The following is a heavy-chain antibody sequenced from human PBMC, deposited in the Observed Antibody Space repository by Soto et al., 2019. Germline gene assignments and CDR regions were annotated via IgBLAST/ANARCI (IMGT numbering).Heavy chain of an antibody. CDR1: GGSMNSYY. V-gene: IGHV4-59*01. J-gene: IGHJ5*02. CDR2: IYYIGST. CDR3: ARYRSSSPWFDP. Sequence: SETLSLTCTVSGGSMNSYYWTWIRQPPGKGLEWIGNIYYIGSTNYNPSLKSRVTISVDTSNNQFSLKLSSVTAADTAVYYCARYRSSSPWFDPWGQGTLVTVSS. D-gene: IGHD6-6*01.